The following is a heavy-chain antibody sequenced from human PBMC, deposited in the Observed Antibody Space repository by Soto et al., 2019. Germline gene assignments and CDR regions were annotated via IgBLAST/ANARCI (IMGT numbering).Heavy chain of an antibody. V-gene: IGHV2-5*01. CDR2: IYWYDDK. CDR1: GFSLTTSGVG. Sequence: QITLKESGPTLLKPTQTLTLTYTLSGFSLTTSGVGVGWIRQPPGKALEWLALIYWYDDKRYSPSLHSRLTITKDTSKNQVVLSMTNMGPVDTATYYCAPTFPRHTAGSSGGSFPPAFDPWVQGTLVTVSS. D-gene: IGHD2-15*01. CDR3: APTFPRHTAGSSGGSFPPAFDP. J-gene: IGHJ5*02.